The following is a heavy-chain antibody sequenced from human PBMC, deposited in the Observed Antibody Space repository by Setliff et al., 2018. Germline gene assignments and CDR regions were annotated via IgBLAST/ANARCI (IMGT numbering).Heavy chain of an antibody. Sequence: GASVKVSCKASGGTFSSYAISWVRQAPGQGLEWMGGIIPIFGTANYAQKSQGRVTITADESTSTAYMELSSLRSEHTAVYYCAREGSGWYYDYWGQGTLVTVSS. CDR1: GGTFSSYA. CDR3: AREGSGWYYDY. J-gene: IGHJ4*02. D-gene: IGHD6-19*01. V-gene: IGHV1-69*13. CDR2: IIPIFGTA.